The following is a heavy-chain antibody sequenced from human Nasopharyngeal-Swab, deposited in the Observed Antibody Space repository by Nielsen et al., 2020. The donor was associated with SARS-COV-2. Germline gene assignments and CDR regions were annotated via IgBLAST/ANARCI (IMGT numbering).Heavy chain of an antibody. CDR3: ATPGYRSGHYFFDN. CDR1: EYIFSTFD. V-gene: IGHV1-8*01. D-gene: IGHD5-18*01. CDR2: MSPTSGKT. Sequence: ASVKVSCKATEYIFSTFDINWVRQATGQGLEWMGWMSPTSGKTESAQKFQGRITMTRDTSTSTAYMELSSLTSEDMAIYYCATPGYRSGHYFFDNWGQGTLVTVSS. J-gene: IGHJ4*02.